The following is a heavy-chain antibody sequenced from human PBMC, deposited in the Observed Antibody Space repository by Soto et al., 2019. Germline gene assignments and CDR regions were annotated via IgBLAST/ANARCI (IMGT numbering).Heavy chain of an antibody. CDR1: GDSIRSDNYY. Sequence: QVQLQESGPGLLKPSQTLSLSCTVSGDSIRSDNYYWSWIRQAPGKGLEWIGHIYHTGTTYYNPSLRSRISISLDPSKNQFSLKLTSVTAADTAVFYCARASTTLRSFTMLPSRFDSWGQGTLVTVSS. CDR2: IYHTGTT. D-gene: IGHD3-10*01. V-gene: IGHV4-30-4*01. CDR3: ARASTTLRSFTMLPSRFDS. J-gene: IGHJ4*02.